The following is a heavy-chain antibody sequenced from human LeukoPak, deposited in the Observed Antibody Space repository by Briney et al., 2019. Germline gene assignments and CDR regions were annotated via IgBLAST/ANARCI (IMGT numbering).Heavy chain of an antibody. CDR3: AELGITMSGGV. V-gene: IGHV3-48*03. CDR1: GFTFSSYE. D-gene: IGHD3-10*02. CDR2: ICSSGSTI. Sequence: GGSLRLSCAASGFTFSSYEMNWVRQAPGKGLEWVSYICSSGSTIYYADSVKGRFTISRDNAKNSLYLQMNSLRAENTAVYYCAELGITMSGGVWGKGTTVTVSS. J-gene: IGHJ6*04.